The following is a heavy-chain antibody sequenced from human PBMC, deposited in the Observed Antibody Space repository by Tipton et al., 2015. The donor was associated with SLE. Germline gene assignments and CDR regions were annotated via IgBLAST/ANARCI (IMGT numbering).Heavy chain of an antibody. CDR1: GGPFSGYY. D-gene: IGHD6-19*01. J-gene: IGHJ6*03. Sequence: LRLSCAVYGGPFSGYYWSWIRQPPGKGLEWIGEINHSGGTNYNPSLKSRVTISVDTSKNQFSLKLSSVTAADTAVYYCARGLGAYSSGWRYYYYYMDVWGKGTTVTVSS. CDR2: INHSGGT. V-gene: IGHV4-34*01. CDR3: ARGLGAYSSGWRYYYYYMDV.